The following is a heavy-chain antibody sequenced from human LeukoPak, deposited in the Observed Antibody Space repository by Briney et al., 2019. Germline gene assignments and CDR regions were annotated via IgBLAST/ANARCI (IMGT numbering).Heavy chain of an antibody. V-gene: IGHV3-23*01. CDR1: GFTFSSYG. D-gene: IGHD3-10*02. Sequence: GGTLRLSCAASGFTFSSYGMSWVRQAPGKGPEWVSAISGSGGSTYYADSVKGRFTISRDNSKNTLYLQMNSLRAEDTAVYYCAELGITMIGGVWGKGTTVTISS. CDR3: AELGITMIGGV. CDR2: ISGSGGST. J-gene: IGHJ6*04.